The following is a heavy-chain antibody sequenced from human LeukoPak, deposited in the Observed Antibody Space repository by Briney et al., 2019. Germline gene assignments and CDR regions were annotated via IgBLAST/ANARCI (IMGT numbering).Heavy chain of an antibody. Sequence: SETLSLTCTVSGGSISSYYWSWIRQPPGKGLEWIGYIYYSGSTNYNPSLKSRVTISVDTSKNQFSLKLSFVTAADTAVYYCARDRGCGPDCHDFDYWGQGTLVTVSS. CDR3: ARDRGCGPDCHDFDY. D-gene: IGHD2-21*02. CDR2: IYYSGST. V-gene: IGHV4-59*01. J-gene: IGHJ4*02. CDR1: GGSISSYY.